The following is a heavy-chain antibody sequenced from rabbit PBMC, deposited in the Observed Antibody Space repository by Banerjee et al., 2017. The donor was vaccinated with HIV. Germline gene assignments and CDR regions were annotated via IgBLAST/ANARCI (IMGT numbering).Heavy chain of an antibody. V-gene: IGHV1S47*01. CDR1: GFDFSSYG. D-gene: IGHD1-1*01. Sequence: QEQLVESGGGLVQPGGSLKLSCKASGFDFSSYGVSWVRQAPWKALEWIGYITYGCSSYDASWVKGRFTISRDNAQNTVSLQMNSLTASDTATYFCARIIKRVWVKWVAFDPWGPGTLVTV. CDR3: ARIIKRVWVKWVAFDP. J-gene: IGHJ2*01. CDR2: ITYGCSS.